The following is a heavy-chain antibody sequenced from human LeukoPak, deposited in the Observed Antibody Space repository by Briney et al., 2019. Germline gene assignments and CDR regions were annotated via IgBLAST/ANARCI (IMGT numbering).Heavy chain of an antibody. CDR3: ARDQEGFGY. CDR2: IYPRDGST. V-gene: IGHV1-46*01. CDR1: GYTFTSYY. Sequence: ASVKVSCKASGYTFTSYYMHWVRQAPGQGLEWMGMIYPRDGSTSYAQNFQGRVTVTRDTSTTTVHMELRGLRSEDTAVYYCARDQEGFGYWGQGTVVTVSS. J-gene: IGHJ4*02.